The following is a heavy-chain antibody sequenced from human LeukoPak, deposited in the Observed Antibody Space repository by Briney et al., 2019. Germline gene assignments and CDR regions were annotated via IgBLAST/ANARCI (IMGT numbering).Heavy chain of an antibody. CDR2: ISGSGDAT. CDR3: AKSTSFYLDS. Sequence: PGGSLRLSCAASGFTFSSYWMHWVRQAPGKGLECVSVISGSGDATNYADSVKGRFTISRDNSKSTLYVQMNSLRAEDTAVYYCAKSTSFYLDSWGQGTLVTVSS. J-gene: IGHJ4*02. V-gene: IGHV3-23*01. CDR1: GFTFSSYW.